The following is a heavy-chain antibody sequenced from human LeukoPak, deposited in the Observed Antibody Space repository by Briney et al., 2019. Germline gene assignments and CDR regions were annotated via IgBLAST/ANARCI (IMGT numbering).Heavy chain of an antibody. CDR2: MNPNSGNT. V-gene: IGHV1-8*03. Sequence: ASVKVSCKASGYTFTSYDINWVGQATGQGLEWMGWMNPNSGNTGYAQKFQGRVTITRNTSISTAYMELSSLRSEDTAVYYCARRWKMGARGRVYFDYWGQGTLVTVSS. J-gene: IGHJ4*02. D-gene: IGHD1-26*01. CDR3: ARRWKMGARGRVYFDY. CDR1: GYTFTSYD.